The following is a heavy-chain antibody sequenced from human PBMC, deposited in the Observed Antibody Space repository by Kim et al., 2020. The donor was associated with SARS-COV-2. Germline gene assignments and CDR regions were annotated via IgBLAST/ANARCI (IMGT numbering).Heavy chain of an antibody. D-gene: IGHD3-16*01. CDR1: GGSISSLSW. CDR2: ISHRGSP. CDR3: AGFSEDMMSMMWGRGGWFDP. V-gene: IGHV4-4*02. J-gene: IGHJ5*02. Sequence: SETLSLTCDVSGGSISSLSWWSWVRQAPGKGLEWIGEISHRGSPNYHPSLKSRMTISIDSSKNQFSLKLTSVTAADTAIYFCAGFSEDMMSMMWGRGGWFDPWGQGTLVTVSS.